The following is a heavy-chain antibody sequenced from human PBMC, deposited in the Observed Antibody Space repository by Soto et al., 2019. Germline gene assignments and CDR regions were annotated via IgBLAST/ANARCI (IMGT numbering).Heavy chain of an antibody. V-gene: IGHV4-31*03. J-gene: IGHJ3*02. CDR3: AREFGSSWYRGYAFDI. Sequence: QVQLQESGPGLVKPSQTLSLTCTVSGGSISSGGYYWSWIRQHPGKGLEWIGYIYYSGSTYYNPSLKSRVTISVDPSKNQFSLKLSSVTAADTAVYYCAREFGSSWYRGYAFDIWGQGTMVTVSS. CDR2: IYYSGST. D-gene: IGHD6-13*01. CDR1: GGSISSGGYY.